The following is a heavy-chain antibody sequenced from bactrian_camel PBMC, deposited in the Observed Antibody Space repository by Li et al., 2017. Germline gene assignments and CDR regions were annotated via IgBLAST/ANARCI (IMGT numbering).Heavy chain of an antibody. J-gene: IGHJ6*01. Sequence: HVQLVESGGGSVQAGGSLRLSCAVSGYTYSNFCLSWFRQAPGKEREGVAFLDSDEKGAYRDAVKGRFTISQDNTTNVLTLQMNNLKVEDTGMYFCATGGPWIHGGQCFGVLGIWGQGTQVTVS. D-gene: IGHD1*01. CDR2: LDSDEKGA. V-gene: IGHV3S6*01. CDR1: GYTYSNFC. CDR3: ATGGPWIHGGQCFGVLGI.